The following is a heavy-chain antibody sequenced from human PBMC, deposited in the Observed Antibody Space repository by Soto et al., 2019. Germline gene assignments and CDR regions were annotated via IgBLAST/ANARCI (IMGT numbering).Heavy chain of an antibody. V-gene: IGHV5-51*01. CDR1: GYSFTTYW. CDR3: ARLGIWSYGLDV. CDR2: IYPGNSDI. J-gene: IGHJ6*02. D-gene: IGHD3-16*01. Sequence: GESLKISCQGSGYSFTTYWIGWVRQMPGKGLEWMGIIYPGNSDIRYSPSFQGQVTISADKSISTAYLKWSGLKASDTAMYYCARLGIWSYGLDVWGQGTAVTVSS.